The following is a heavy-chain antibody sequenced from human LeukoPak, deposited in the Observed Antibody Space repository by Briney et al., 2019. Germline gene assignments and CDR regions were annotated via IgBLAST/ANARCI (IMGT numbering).Heavy chain of an antibody. CDR3: AKGMVYSRPAPRDY. CDR2: IRGSGTST. J-gene: IGHJ4*02. D-gene: IGHD2-8*01. V-gene: IGHV3-23*01. Sequence: GGSLRLSCVASGFTFSSYAMNWVRQAPGKGLDWVSAIRGSGTSTYYADSVKGRFTISRDNSKNTLYLQMSSLRAEDTAVYYCAKGMVYSRPAPRDYWGQGTLVTVSS. CDR1: GFTFSSYA.